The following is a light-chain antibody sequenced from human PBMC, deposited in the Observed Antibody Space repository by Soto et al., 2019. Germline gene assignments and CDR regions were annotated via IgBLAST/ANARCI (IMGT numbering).Light chain of an antibody. CDR3: QTGGPGIVV. CDR2: LNSDGRH. J-gene: IGLJ2*01. CDR1: SGHSNYA. V-gene: IGLV4-69*01. Sequence: QSVLTQSPSASASLGASVKLTCTLSSGHSNYAIAWHQQQSEKGPRYLMKLNSDGRHSKGDGIPYRFSGSSSGAERYITISSLQSEDESDYYCQTGGPGIVVFGGGTKLTVL.